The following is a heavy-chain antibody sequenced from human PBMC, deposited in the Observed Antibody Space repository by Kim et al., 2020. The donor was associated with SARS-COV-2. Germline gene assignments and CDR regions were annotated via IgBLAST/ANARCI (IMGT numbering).Heavy chain of an antibody. V-gene: IGHV3-7*01. CDR3: ARGGTQLWFYYYYGMDV. Sequence: GGSLRLSCAASGFTFSSYWMSWVRQAPGKGLEWVANIKQDGSEKYYVDSVKGRFTISRDNAKNSLYLQMNSLRAEDTAVYYCARGGTQLWFYYYYGMDVWGQGTTVTVSS. J-gene: IGHJ6*02. D-gene: IGHD5-18*01. CDR1: GFTFSSYW. CDR2: IKQDGSEK.